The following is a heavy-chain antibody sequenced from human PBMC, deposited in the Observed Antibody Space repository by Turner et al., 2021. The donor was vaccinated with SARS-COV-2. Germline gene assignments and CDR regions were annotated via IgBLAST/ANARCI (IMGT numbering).Heavy chain of an antibody. CDR2: IWYDGTNK. D-gene: IGHD1-20*01. J-gene: IGHJ4*02. Sequence: QVQLVESGGGVVQPGRSLRLSCAASGFTFSSYGMHWVRQAPGKGLEWVAVIWYDGTNKYYADSVKGRFTISRDNSKSALYLQMNSLRAEDTAVYYCAREDGNWDDIGGNYFDYWGQGTLVTVSS. V-gene: IGHV3-33*01. CDR1: GFTFSSYG. CDR3: AREDGNWDDIGGNYFDY.